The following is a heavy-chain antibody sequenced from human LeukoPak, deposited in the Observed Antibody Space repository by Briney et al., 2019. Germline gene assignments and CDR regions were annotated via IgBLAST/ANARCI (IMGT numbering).Heavy chain of an antibody. D-gene: IGHD3-22*01. V-gene: IGHV1-18*01. J-gene: IGHJ3*02. CDR3: ARDPSYFYDSSTYFALDI. CDR1: GYTYTTYD. CDR2: ISASNGNT. Sequence: GASVKVSCKASGYTYTTYDLSWVRQAPGQGLEWMGWISASNGNTIYAQHLQGRVTMTTDTSTSTAYMELRSLRSDDTAVYYCARDPSYFYDSSTYFALDIWGQGTMATVSS.